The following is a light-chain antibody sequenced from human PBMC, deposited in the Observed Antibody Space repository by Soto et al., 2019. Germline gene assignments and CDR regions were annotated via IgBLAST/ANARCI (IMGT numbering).Light chain of an antibody. CDR3: SSYTTSTHV. J-gene: IGLJ1*01. CDR1: SSDVGGYNY. V-gene: IGLV2-14*01. CDR2: EVS. Sequence: QSVLTQPASVSGSPGQSITISCTGTSSDVGGYNYVSWYQQHPGKAPKLMIYEVSNRPSGVSNRFSGSKSGNTASLTTSGLQAEDEADYYCSSYTTSTHVFGTGTKVTVL.